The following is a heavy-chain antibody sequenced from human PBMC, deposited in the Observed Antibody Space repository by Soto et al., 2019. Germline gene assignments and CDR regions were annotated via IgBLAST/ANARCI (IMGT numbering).Heavy chain of an antibody. J-gene: IGHJ3*01. D-gene: IGHD4-17*01. CDR2: ISYDGSDE. V-gene: IGHV3-30*18. CDR1: GFTFRSYG. CDR3: ANHVDYENDAFDV. Sequence: QVRLVESGGGVVQPGRSLRLSCAASGFTFRSYGMHWVRQAPGKGLEWVALISYDGSDEYYGDSMQGRFSISRYNSKDTLYLQINSLRVEDTAVYYCANHVDYENDAFDVWGQGTMVTVSS.